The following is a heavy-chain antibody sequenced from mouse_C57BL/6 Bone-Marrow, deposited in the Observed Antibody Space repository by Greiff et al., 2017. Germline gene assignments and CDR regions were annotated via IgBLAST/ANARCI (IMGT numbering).Heavy chain of an antibody. D-gene: IGHD1-2*01. CDR1: GFNIKNTY. CDR2: IVPANGNT. V-gene: IGHV14-3*01. J-gene: IGHJ3*01. Sequence: VQLQQSVAELVRPGASVKLSCTASGFNIKNTYMHWVKQRPEQGLEWIGRIVPANGNTKYAPKFQGKATITANTSSNTSYLQLSSMTSEDTAIDYCAVDYYGPWFAYWGQGTLVTVSA. CDR3: AVDYYGPWFAY.